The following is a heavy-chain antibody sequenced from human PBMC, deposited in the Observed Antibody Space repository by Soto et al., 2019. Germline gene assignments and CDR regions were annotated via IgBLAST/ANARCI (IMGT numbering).Heavy chain of an antibody. CDR1: GFTFADYW. D-gene: IGHD3-22*01. J-gene: IGHJ4*02. Sequence: PGESLKISCKGSGFTFADYWIGWVRQVPGKGLEWMGIIYPDDSDTRYSPSFDGQVTMSVDKSTSTAYLQWSSLEASDTAMYYCARHSPYYYDSSGYLVFGGYYFDYWGQGTLVTVSS. CDR3: ARHSPYYYDSSGYLVFGGYYFDY. V-gene: IGHV5-51*01. CDR2: IYPDDSDT.